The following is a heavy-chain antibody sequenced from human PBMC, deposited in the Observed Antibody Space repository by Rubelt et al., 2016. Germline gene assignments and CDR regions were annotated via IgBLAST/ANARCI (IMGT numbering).Heavy chain of an antibody. CDR2: IYYSGST. J-gene: IGHJ5*01. CDR3: ARESSAHSGSYDS. Sequence: QLQLQESGPGLVKPSETLSLTCTVSGGSISSGSYYWGWIRQPPGKGLEWIGNIYYSGSTYYNPSLKSRVTISVDTSKNQFSRRLGSVTAAYTAVDYCARESSAHSGSYDSWGQGTLVTVSS. D-gene: IGHD1-26*01. CDR1: GGSISSGSYY. V-gene: IGHV4-39*07.